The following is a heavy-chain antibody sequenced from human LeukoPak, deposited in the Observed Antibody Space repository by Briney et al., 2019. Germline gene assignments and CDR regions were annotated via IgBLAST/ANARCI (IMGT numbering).Heavy chain of an antibody. V-gene: IGHV5-51*01. Sequence: GEALQISYQGSGSGFTSYWIGWGRPKPGKGEGWRGIIYPGDCDNRKSKSLQGQVIISVDQSISTASLQSSSLNASAPAMYYCARSSHYYYGSGPLHAYYFDYWGQGTLVTVSS. D-gene: IGHD3-10*01. CDR2: IYPGDCDN. CDR1: GSGFTSYW. CDR3: ARSSHYYYGSGPLHAYYFDY. J-gene: IGHJ4*02.